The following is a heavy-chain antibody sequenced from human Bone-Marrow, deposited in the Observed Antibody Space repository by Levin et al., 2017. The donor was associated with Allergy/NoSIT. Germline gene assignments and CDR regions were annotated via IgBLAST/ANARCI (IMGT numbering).Heavy chain of an antibody. D-gene: IGHD3-10*01. CDR3: ARDGERITMVRGVITLDY. Sequence: SCAASGFTFSSYGMHWVRQAPGKGLEWVAVIWYDGSNKYYADSVKGRFTISRDNSKNTLYLQMNSLRAEDTAVYYCARDGERITMVRGVITLDYWGQGTLVTVSS. CDR2: IWYDGSNK. J-gene: IGHJ4*02. V-gene: IGHV3-33*01. CDR1: GFTFSSYG.